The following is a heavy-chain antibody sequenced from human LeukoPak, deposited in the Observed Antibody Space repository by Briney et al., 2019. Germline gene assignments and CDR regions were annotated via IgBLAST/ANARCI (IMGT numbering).Heavy chain of an antibody. V-gene: IGHV4-38-2*02. CDR3: ARNEAAIQVGAVDY. J-gene: IGHJ4*02. Sequence: SETLSLTCTVSGYSISSGYYWGWIRQPPGKGLEWIGSIYYSGSTYYNPSLKSRVTISVDTSKNQFSLKLSSVTAADTAVYYCARNEAAIQVGAVDYWGQGTLVTVSS. CDR2: IYYSGST. CDR1: GYSISSGYY. D-gene: IGHD1-26*01.